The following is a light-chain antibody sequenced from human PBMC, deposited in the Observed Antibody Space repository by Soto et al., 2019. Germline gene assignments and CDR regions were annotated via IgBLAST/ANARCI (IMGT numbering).Light chain of an antibody. CDR1: SSNIKANG. CDR3: STWDDSLNGII. J-gene: IGLJ2*01. V-gene: IGLV1-44*01. Sequence: QSVLAQPPSAAGTPGQTVTISCSGGSSNIKANGVSWYQQVPGAAPKLLIYSNSQRPSGAPDRFSGSKSGTSASLGISGLQSEDEATSHCSTWDDSLNGIIFGGGTKLTVL. CDR2: SNS.